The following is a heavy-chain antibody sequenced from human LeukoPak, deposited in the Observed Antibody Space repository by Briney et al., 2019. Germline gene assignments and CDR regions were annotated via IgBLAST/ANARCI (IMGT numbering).Heavy chain of an antibody. Sequence: GGSLRLSCAASGFTFNTYTMNWVRQAPGKGLEWVSYISGSSGIIDYADSVRGRFTISRDNAKNTLYLQMNRLRVEDAAVYYCASSDDYDSYWYYLNFWGQGTLVTVSS. CDR2: ISGSSGII. V-gene: IGHV3-48*01. J-gene: IGHJ4*02. D-gene: IGHD5-24*01. CDR3: ASSDDYDSYWYYLNF. CDR1: GFTFNTYT.